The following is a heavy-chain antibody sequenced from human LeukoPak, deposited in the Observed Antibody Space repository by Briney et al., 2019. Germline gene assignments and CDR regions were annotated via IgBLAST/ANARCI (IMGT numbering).Heavy chain of an antibody. V-gene: IGHV1-2*02. D-gene: IGHD3-22*01. CDR2: INPNSGGT. Sequence: GASVKVSCKASGYTFTGYYMHWVRQAPGQGLEWMGWINPNSGGTNYAQKFQGRVTMTGDTSISTAYMELSRLRSDDTAVYYCARVGNTYYYDRKGFDYWGQGTLVTVSS. CDR1: GYTFTGYY. CDR3: ARVGNTYYYDRKGFDY. J-gene: IGHJ4*02.